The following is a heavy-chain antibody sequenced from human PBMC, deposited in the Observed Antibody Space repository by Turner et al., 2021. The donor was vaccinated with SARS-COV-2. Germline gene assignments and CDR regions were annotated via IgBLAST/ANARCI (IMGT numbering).Heavy chain of an antibody. CDR1: GFTFSNYW. J-gene: IGHJ1*01. CDR3: ARDPDDSTTTTP. V-gene: IGHV3-7*03. CDR2: IKGNGNVK. D-gene: IGHD4-17*01. Sequence: EVHLKESGGTLVQPGGPLSLSCPASGFTFSNYWMSWVRQAPGKGLEWVANIKGNGNVKYYVDSVEGRFTISRDNANNSLFLQMNGLRAEDTAVYYCARDPDDSTTTTPWGQGTLVTVSS.